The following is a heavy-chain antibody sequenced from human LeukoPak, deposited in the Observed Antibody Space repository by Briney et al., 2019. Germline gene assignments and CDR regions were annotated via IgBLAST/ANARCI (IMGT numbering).Heavy chain of an antibody. D-gene: IGHD3-9*01. CDR2: IYHSGNT. V-gene: IGHV4-38-2*02. Sequence: ASETLSLICTVSGYSMTSGYYWGWIRQPPGKGLEWIGTIYHSGNTYYNPSLRSRVTILVDTSKNQFSLNVRSVMAADTAVYYCARVPGVYYDILTGYGSGWFDPWGQGTLVTVTT. CDR1: GYSMTSGYY. CDR3: ARVPGVYYDILTGYGSGWFDP. J-gene: IGHJ5*02.